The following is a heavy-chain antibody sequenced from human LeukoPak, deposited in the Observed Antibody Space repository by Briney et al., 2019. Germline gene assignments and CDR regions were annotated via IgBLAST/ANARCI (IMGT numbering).Heavy chain of an antibody. D-gene: IGHD2-2*01. CDR3: ARDNIVVVPAAATPLGDY. J-gene: IGHJ4*02. Sequence: EASVKVSCKASGYTFTGYYMHWVRQAPGQGLEWMGWINPNSGGTNYAQKFQGRVTMTRDTSISTAYMELSRLRSDDTAVYYCARDNIVVVPAAATPLGDYWGQGTLVTVSS. V-gene: IGHV1-2*02. CDR1: GYTFTGYY. CDR2: INPNSGGT.